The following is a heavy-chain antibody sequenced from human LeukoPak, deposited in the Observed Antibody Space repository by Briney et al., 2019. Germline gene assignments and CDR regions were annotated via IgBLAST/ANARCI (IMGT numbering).Heavy chain of an antibody. Sequence: ASVRLSCKASGYTFTSSDVNWVRQATGQGLEWMGWMNPNTGNTGYAQKFQGRVSMTRNTSISTAYMELSSLRSEDTAVYYCAREVDDYGFMDYWGQGTLVTVSS. CDR3: AREVDDYGFMDY. D-gene: IGHD4-17*01. V-gene: IGHV1-8*01. CDR2: MNPNTGNT. J-gene: IGHJ4*02. CDR1: GYTFTSSD.